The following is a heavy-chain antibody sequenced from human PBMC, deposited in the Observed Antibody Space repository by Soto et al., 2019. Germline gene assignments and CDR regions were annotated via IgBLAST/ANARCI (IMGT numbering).Heavy chain of an antibody. Sequence: GGSLRLSCAASGFTFSDYYMSWIRQAPGKGLEWVSYISSSGSTIYYADSVKGRFTISRDNAKNSLYLQMNSLRAEDADVYYCARDHLTKGHAFDIWGQGTMVTVSS. J-gene: IGHJ3*02. V-gene: IGHV3-11*01. CDR3: ARDHLTKGHAFDI. CDR2: ISSSGSTI. D-gene: IGHD4-17*01. CDR1: GFTFSDYY.